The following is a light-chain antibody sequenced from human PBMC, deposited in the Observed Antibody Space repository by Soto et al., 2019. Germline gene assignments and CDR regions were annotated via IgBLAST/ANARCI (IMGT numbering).Light chain of an antibody. J-gene: IGKJ2*01. V-gene: IGKV3-20*01. Sequence: EIVLSQSPVALSLSPGERATLSCKARQSVSDSSLAWYHQKPGQAPRLLIYGASRRATGIPDTFSGSGSGTDFTLTISRLEPEDFAVYYCQLYGDSPMYTFGQGTKVDIK. CDR2: GAS. CDR3: QLYGDSPMYT. CDR1: QSVSDSS.